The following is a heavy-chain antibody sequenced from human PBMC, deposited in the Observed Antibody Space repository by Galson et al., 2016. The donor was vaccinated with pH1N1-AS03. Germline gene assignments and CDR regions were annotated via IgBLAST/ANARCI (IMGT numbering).Heavy chain of an antibody. CDR3: ARVSAGLTGYYYAMDV. V-gene: IGHV1-46*01. Sequence: SVKVSCKASGYTFTSYYIHWVRQAPGQGLEWMGIINPSDGNTHYAQRFQGRVTMTRETSTSTAYMELSSLRSDDTAVYYRARVSAGLTGYYYAMDVWGQGTTVTVSS. CDR1: GYTFTSYY. D-gene: IGHD1-14*01. J-gene: IGHJ6*02. CDR2: INPSDGNT.